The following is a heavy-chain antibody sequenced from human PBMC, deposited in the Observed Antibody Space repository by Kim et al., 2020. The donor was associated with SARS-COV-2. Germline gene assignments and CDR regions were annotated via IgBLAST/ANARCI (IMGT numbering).Heavy chain of an antibody. D-gene: IGHD3-10*01. Sequence: SETLSLKCSVSGGSISSSSHFWGWIRQPPGKGLEWIGTLFYSGTTYYNPSLNSRVTISGDKSRNQISLKLTSVTAADTAVYYCTGGSGSGYSFDYWGQGTLVTVSS. CDR3: TGGSGSGYSFDY. CDR1: GGSISSSSHF. CDR2: LFYSGTT. J-gene: IGHJ4*02. V-gene: IGHV4-39*07.